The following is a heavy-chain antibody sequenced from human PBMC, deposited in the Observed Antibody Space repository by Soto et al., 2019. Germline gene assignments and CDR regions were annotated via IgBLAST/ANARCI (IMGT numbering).Heavy chain of an antibody. Sequence: SETLSLTCTVSGGSISSSSYYWGWIRQPPGKGLEWIGSIYYSGSTYYNPSLKSRVTISVDTSKNQFSLKLSSVTAADTAVYYCASFDPYSSSHWFDPWGQGTLVTVSS. D-gene: IGHD6-6*01. CDR1: GGSISSSSYY. CDR3: ASFDPYSSSHWFDP. CDR2: IYYSGST. V-gene: IGHV4-39*01. J-gene: IGHJ5*02.